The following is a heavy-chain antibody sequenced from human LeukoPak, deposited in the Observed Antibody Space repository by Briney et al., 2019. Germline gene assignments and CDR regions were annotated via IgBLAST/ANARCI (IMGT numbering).Heavy chain of an antibody. CDR3: AALWFDP. CDR1: GFIFSNYE. V-gene: IGHV3-48*03. J-gene: IGHJ5*02. CDR2: INRGGGIA. Sequence: GGSLRLSCAASGFIFSNYEMNWVRQAPGKGLKWVSYINRGGGIAYYVDSVRGRFTISRDNTKNALYLQMNSLRAEDTAVYYCAALWFDPWGQGTLVTVPS.